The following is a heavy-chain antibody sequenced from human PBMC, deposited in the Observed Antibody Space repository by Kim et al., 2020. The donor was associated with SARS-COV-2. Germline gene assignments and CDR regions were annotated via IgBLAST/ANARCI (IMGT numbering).Heavy chain of an antibody. Sequence: SVKVSCKASGGTFSSYAISWVRQAPGQGLEWMGGIIPIFGTANYAQKFQGIVTITADESTSTAYMELSILRSEDTAVYYCSRTQVAGNYFDYLRQGTLV. CDR3: SRTQVAGNYFDY. V-gene: IGHV1-69*13. CDR2: IIPIFGTA. J-gene: IGHJ4*02. D-gene: IGHD6-19*01. CDR1: GGTFSSYA.